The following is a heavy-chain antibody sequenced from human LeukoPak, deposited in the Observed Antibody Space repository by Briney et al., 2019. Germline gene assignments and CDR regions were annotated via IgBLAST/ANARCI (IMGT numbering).Heavy chain of an antibody. V-gene: IGHV1/OR15-1*04. CDR1: GYIFTDYY. CDR3: AATPGGGYDYPDY. CDR2: INPNSGGT. Sequence: ASVKVSCKASGYIFTDYYMHWVRQAPGQELGWMGRINPNSGGTNYAQKFQGRVTMTRDTSISTAYMELSSLRSEDTAVYYCAATPGGGYDYPDYWGQGTLVTVSS. D-gene: IGHD5-12*01. J-gene: IGHJ4*02.